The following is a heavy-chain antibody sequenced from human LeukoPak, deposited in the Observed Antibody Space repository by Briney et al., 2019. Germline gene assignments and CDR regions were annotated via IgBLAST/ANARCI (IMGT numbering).Heavy chain of an antibody. V-gene: IGHV1-8*03. CDR2: MNPNSGNT. D-gene: IGHD1-26*01. Sequence: ASVKVSCKASGYTFTSYDINWVRQATGQGLEWMGWMNPNSGNTGYAQKFQGRVTITRNTSISTAYMELSSLRSEDTAVYYCARDAPGATPYYYYMDVWGKGTTVTVSS. CDR1: GYTFTSYD. J-gene: IGHJ6*03. CDR3: ARDAPGATPYYYYMDV.